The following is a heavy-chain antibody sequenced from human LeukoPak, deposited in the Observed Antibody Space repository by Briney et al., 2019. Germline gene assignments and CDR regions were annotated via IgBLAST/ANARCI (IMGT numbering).Heavy chain of an antibody. CDR1: GFTFSSNW. V-gene: IGHV3-74*01. D-gene: IGHD3-22*01. CDR3: ARGGRGSAAVVAPRSFDI. J-gene: IGHJ3*02. Sequence: GGSLRLSCAASGFTFSSNWMHWVRQAPGKGLVWVSRINEDGSTTNYADSVKGRFIISRDISKNTLYLQMNSLRAEDSALYYCARGGRGSAAVVAPRSFDIWGQGTMVTVSS. CDR2: INEDGSTT.